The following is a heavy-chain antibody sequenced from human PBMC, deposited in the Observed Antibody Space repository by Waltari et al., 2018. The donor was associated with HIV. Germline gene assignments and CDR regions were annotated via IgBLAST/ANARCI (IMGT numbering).Heavy chain of an antibody. CDR2: IYHSGST. CDR1: GYSTSSGYS. CDR3: ARDQRAYCGGDCYIFDY. V-gene: IGHV4-38-2*02. D-gene: IGHD2-21*02. Sequence: QVQLQESGPGLVKPSETLSLTCIVSGYSTSSGYSWRSISQPPAKGVEWIGSIYHSGSTYYNPSLKSRVTISVDTSKNQFSLKLSSVTAADTAVYYCARDQRAYCGGDCYIFDYWGQGTLVTVSS. J-gene: IGHJ4*02.